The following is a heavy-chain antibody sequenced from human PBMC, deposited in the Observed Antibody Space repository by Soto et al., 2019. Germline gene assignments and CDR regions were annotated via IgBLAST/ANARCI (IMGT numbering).Heavy chain of an antibody. Sequence: ASVNVSRTASVSTLTIYGIHCVRQAHGQRLEWMGWINAGNGNTKYSQKFQGRVTITRDTSASTAYMELSSLRSEDTAVYYCARDRRRGSPSYGLDVWGQGTTVTVSS. CDR2: INAGNGNT. CDR3: ARDRRRGSPSYGLDV. D-gene: IGHD2-15*01. V-gene: IGHV1-3*01. CDR1: VSTLTIYG. J-gene: IGHJ6*02.